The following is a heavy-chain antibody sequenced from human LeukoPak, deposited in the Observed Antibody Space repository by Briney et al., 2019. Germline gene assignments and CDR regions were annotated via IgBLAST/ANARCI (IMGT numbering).Heavy chain of an antibody. CDR2: IKEDGSKK. D-gene: IGHD1-1*01. CDR3: ARALTTLTYEGY. CDR1: GFTFSRYW. J-gene: IGHJ4*02. V-gene: IGHV3-7*01. Sequence: PGGSLRLSCAASGFTFSRYWMTWVRQAPGKGLEWVANIKEDGSKKNYVDSVKGRFTVSRDNAKDSLYLQTNSLRAEDTAVYYCARALTTLTYEGYWGQGTLVTVSS.